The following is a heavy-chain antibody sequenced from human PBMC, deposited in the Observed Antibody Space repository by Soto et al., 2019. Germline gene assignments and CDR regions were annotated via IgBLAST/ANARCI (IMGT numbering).Heavy chain of an antibody. J-gene: IGHJ4*02. CDR3: ARGPVVTPFVDY. CDR2: IYYSGST. Sequence: PSETLSLTCTVSGGSVTSGNYHWSWIRQPPGKGLEWIGHIYYSGSTNYNPSLKSRVTISVDASKNQFSLKLSSVTAADTAIYYCARGPVVTPFVDYWGQGTLVTVSS. V-gene: IGHV4-61*01. D-gene: IGHD2-21*02. CDR1: GGSVTSGNYH.